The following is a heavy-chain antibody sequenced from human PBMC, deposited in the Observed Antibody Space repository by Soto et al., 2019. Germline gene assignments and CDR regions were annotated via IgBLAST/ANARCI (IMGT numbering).Heavy chain of an antibody. CDR2: IGTAGDT. V-gene: IGHV3-13*01. D-gene: IGHD2-15*01. Sequence: EVQLVESGGGLVQPGGSLRLSCAASGFTFSSYDMHWVHQATGKGLEWVSAIGTAGDTYYPGSVKGRFTISRENAKNSLYLQMKSLRAGDTAVYYCARVRWLLTNWYFDLWGRGTLVTVSS. J-gene: IGHJ2*01. CDR1: GFTFSSYD. CDR3: ARVRWLLTNWYFDL.